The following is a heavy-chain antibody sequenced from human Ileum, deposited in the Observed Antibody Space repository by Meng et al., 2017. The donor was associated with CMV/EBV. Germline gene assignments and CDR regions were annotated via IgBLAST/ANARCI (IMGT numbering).Heavy chain of an antibody. Sequence: FTFSSYSMNWGRQAPGKGLEWVSSISSSSSYIYYADSVKGRFTISRDNAKNSLYLQMNSLRAEDTAVYYCARTMVRGVITGACSDYWGQGTLVTVSS. CDR2: ISSSSSYI. CDR1: FTFSSYS. V-gene: IGHV3-21*01. D-gene: IGHD3-10*01. J-gene: IGHJ4*02. CDR3: ARTMVRGVITGACSDY.